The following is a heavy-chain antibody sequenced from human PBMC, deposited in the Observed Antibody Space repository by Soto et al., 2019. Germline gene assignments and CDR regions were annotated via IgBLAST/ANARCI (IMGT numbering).Heavy chain of an antibody. CDR1: GFTFDDYT. CDR2: ISWDGGST. J-gene: IGHJ6*03. Sequence: GGSLRLSCAASGFTFDDYTMHWVRQAPGKGLEWVSLISWDGGSTYYADSVKGRFTISRDNSKNSLYLQMNSLRTEDTAMYYCARLGYTAMVNYYYYYMDVWGKGTTVTVSS. D-gene: IGHD5-18*01. V-gene: IGHV3-43*01. CDR3: ARLGYTAMVNYYYYYMDV.